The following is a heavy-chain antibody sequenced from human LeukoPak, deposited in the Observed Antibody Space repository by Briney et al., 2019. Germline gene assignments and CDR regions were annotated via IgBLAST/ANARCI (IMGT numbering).Heavy chain of an antibody. D-gene: IGHD5-24*01. CDR3: TRRAARWQFDL. Sequence: PGGSLRVSCAASGFTFSSYAMSWVRQAQGRGLEWVSGINWKTGNGIYADSVKGRFTISRDNAKNSLYLQMSSLRAEDTALYYCTRRAARWQFDLWGRGTLLTVSS. CDR2: INWKTGNG. V-gene: IGHV3-9*01. CDR1: GFTFSSYA. J-gene: IGHJ2*01.